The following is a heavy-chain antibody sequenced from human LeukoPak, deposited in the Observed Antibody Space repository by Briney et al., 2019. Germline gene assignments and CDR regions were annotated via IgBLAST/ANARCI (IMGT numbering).Heavy chain of an antibody. CDR2: IYPTGNT. V-gene: IGHV4-4*07. Sequence: SETLSLTCSVSGGAIISYYWSRIRQPAGKGPEWIGRIYPTGNTDYNPSLKTRVTMSTDLSKKQFSLRLRSVTAADTAVYYCARLKFYDSTGYSPGYYMDVWGKGTAVTVS. CDR3: ARLKFYDSTGYSPGYYMDV. CDR1: GGAIISYY. D-gene: IGHD3-22*01. J-gene: IGHJ6*03.